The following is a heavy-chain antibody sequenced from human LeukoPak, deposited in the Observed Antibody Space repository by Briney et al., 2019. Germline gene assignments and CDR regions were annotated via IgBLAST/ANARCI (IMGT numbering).Heavy chain of an antibody. CDR2: TYSGGST. CDR1: GFTVSSNY. J-gene: IGHJ6*02. V-gene: IGHV3-66*04. CDR3: ARPGHFYYGMDV. Sequence: GGSLRLSCAASGFTVSSNYMSWVRQAPGKGLEWVSVTYSGGSTYYADSVKGRFSIPRDGPKNTLYLQMNSLRAEDTAVYYCARPGHFYYGMDVWGQGTTVTVSS.